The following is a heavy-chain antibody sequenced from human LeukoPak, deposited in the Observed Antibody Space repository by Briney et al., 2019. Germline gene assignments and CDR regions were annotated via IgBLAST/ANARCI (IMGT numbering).Heavy chain of an antibody. CDR3: AKDIVVVPAASDY. D-gene: IGHD2-2*01. CDR2: IRYDGSNK. V-gene: IGHV3-30*02. Sequence: PGGSLRLSCAASGFTFSSYGMHWVRQAPGEGLEWVAFIRYDGSNKYYADSVKGRFTISRDNSKNTLYLQMNSLRAEDTAVYYCAKDIVVVPAASDYWGQGTLVTVSS. J-gene: IGHJ4*02. CDR1: GFTFSSYG.